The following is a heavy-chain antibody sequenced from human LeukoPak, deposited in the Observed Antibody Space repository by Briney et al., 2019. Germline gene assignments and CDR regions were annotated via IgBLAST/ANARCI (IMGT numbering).Heavy chain of an antibody. CDR2: IYYSGST. CDR1: GGSFSGYY. V-gene: IGHV4-59*01. CDR3: ARVLIVGATSGYYYMDV. Sequence: SETLSLTCAVYGGSFSGYYWSWIRQPPGKGLEWIGYIYYSGSTNYNPSLKSRVTISVDTSKNQFSLKLSSVTAADTAVYYCARVLIVGATSGYYYMDVWGKGTTVTISS. D-gene: IGHD1-26*01. J-gene: IGHJ6*03.